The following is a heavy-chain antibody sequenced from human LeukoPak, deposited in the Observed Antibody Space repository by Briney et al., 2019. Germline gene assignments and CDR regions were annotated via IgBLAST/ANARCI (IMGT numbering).Heavy chain of an antibody. CDR3: ARDSSSYYFDY. V-gene: IGHV3-7*01. J-gene: IGHJ4*02. D-gene: IGHD6-19*01. CDR2: INPDGSEK. CDR1: GFTFSSDW. Sequence: PGGSLRLSCAVSGFTFSSDWMIWVRQAPGKGLEWVANINPDGSEKNYVDSVRGRFTISRDNAKNSLDLQMNSLRVEDTAVYYCARDSSSYYFDYWGQGTLVTVSS.